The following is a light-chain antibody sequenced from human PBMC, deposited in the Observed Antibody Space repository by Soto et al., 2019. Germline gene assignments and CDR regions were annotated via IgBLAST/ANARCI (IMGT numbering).Light chain of an antibody. J-gene: IGKJ1*01. V-gene: IGKV3-11*01. Sequence: VLTQSPATLSLSPGERATLSCRASQHVRTFLDWYQQKPGQPPRLLIYGASNRATGIPARFSGSGSGTDFTLTIRSLEPEDFAVYYCQQHSHWPPWTFGQGTRVEIQ. CDR3: QQHSHWPPWT. CDR1: QHVRTF. CDR2: GAS.